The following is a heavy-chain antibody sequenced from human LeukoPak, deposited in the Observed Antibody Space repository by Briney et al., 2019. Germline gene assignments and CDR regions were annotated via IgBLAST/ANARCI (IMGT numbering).Heavy chain of an antibody. Sequence: ASVKVSCKASGYTFTGYYMHWVRQAPGQGLEWMGWINPNSGGTNYAQKFQGRVTMTRDTSISTAYMELSRLRSDDTAVYYCARQDDYYDSSDYSNDAFDIWGQGTMVTVSS. V-gene: IGHV1-2*02. J-gene: IGHJ3*02. CDR2: INPNSGGT. CDR3: ARQDDYYDSSDYSNDAFDI. D-gene: IGHD3-22*01. CDR1: GYTFTGYY.